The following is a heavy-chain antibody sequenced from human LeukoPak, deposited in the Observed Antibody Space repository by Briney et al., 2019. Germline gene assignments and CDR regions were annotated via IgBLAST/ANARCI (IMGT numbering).Heavy chain of an antibody. CDR1: GGSISSGGYY. J-gene: IGHJ4*02. CDR3: ARHTPLMTFDH. CDR2: IYYSGST. Sequence: ASQTLSLTCTVSGGSISSGGYYWSWIRQHPGKGLEWIGYIYYSGSTNVNPSLKSRVTTSVDTSKNQFSLKLSSVTAADTAVYYCARHTPLMTFDHWGQGTRVTVSS. V-gene: IGHV4-31*03. D-gene: IGHD2-8*01.